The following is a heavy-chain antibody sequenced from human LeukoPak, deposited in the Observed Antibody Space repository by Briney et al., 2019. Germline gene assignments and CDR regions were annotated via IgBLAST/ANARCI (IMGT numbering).Heavy chain of an antibody. Sequence: SETLSLTCTVSGGSISSSSYYWGWLRQPPGKGLEWIGRIYSSGSTGYNPSLKSRVTMSLDTSKNQFSLNLSSVTAADTAVYYCARVDIRTAFFDYWGQGTLVTVSS. CDR2: IYSSGST. CDR3: ARVDIRTAFFDY. D-gene: IGHD5-12*01. V-gene: IGHV4-39*07. J-gene: IGHJ4*02. CDR1: GGSISSSSYY.